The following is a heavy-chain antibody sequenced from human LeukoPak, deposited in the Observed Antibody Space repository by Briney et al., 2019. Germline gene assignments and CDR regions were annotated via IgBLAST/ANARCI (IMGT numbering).Heavy chain of an antibody. D-gene: IGHD3-10*01. Sequence: GGSLRLSCAASGFTFSSYSMNWVRQAPGKGLEWVSSISSSSSYIYYADSVKGRFTISRDNAKSSLYLQMNSLRAEDTAVYYCTREPPGRYYYGSGSYFGIDYWGQGTLVTVSS. V-gene: IGHV3-21*01. CDR3: TREPPGRYYYGSGSYFGIDY. J-gene: IGHJ4*02. CDR2: ISSSSSYI. CDR1: GFTFSSYS.